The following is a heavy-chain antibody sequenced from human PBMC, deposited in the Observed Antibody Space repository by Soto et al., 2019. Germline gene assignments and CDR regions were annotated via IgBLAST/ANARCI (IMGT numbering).Heavy chain of an antibody. CDR3: ARLGAAAGTDYDYGMDV. J-gene: IGHJ6*02. Sequence: PGESLKISCKGSGYSFTSYWIGWVRQMPGKGLEWMGIIYPGDSDTRYSPSFQGQVTISADKSISTAYLQWSSLKASDTAMYYCARLGAAAGTDYDYGMDVWGQGTTVTVSS. CDR2: IYPGDSDT. D-gene: IGHD6-13*01. CDR1: GYSFTSYW. V-gene: IGHV5-51*01.